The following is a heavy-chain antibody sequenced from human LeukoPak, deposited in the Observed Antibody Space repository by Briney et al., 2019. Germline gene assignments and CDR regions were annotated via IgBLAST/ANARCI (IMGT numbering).Heavy chain of an antibody. CDR3: ARGVAVAGRFDY. CDR2: IYHSGST. Sequence: SGTLSLTFAVSGGSISSSNWWSWVRQPPGKGLEWIGEIYHSGSTNYNPSLKSRVTISVDTSKNQFSLKLTSVTAADTAVYYCARGVAVAGRFDYWGQGTLVTVSS. D-gene: IGHD6-19*01. V-gene: IGHV4-4*02. CDR1: GGSISSSNW. J-gene: IGHJ4*02.